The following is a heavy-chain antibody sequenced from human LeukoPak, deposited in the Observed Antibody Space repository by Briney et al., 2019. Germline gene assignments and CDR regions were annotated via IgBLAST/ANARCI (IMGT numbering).Heavy chain of an antibody. J-gene: IGHJ6*04. Sequence: SETLSLTCTVSGGSVSSGSYYWSWIRQPPGKGLEWIGYIYYSGSTNYNPSLESRVTISVDTSKNQFSLKLSSVTAADTAVYYCARGRRIAAAAYYYYYGMDVWGKGTTVTVSS. CDR2: IYYSGST. D-gene: IGHD6-25*01. CDR3: ARGRRIAAAAYYYYYGMDV. V-gene: IGHV4-61*01. CDR1: GGSVSSGSYY.